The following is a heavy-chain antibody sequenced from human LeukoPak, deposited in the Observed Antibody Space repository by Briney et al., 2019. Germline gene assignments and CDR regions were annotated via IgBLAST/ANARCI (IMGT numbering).Heavy chain of an antibody. CDR3: ARGPYSYDSSGAFDI. Sequence: SETLSLTCTVSGGSISSYYWSWIRQPPGKGLEWIGYIYYSGSTSYNPSLKSRVTISVDTSKKQFSLKLSSVTAADTAVYFCARGPYSYDSSGAFDIWGQGTMVTVSS. CDR2: IYYSGST. D-gene: IGHD3-22*01. J-gene: IGHJ3*02. CDR1: GGSISSYY. V-gene: IGHV4-59*01.